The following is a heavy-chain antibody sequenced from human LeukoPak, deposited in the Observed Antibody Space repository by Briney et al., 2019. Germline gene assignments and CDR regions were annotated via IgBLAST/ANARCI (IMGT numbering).Heavy chain of an antibody. CDR3: ARSPGFVGVPAAIRRWFDP. V-gene: IGHV4-30-2*01. D-gene: IGHD2-2*02. J-gene: IGHJ5*02. CDR2: IYHSGST. CDR1: GGSISSGGYY. Sequence: PSETLSLTCTVSGGSISSGGYYWSWIRQPPGKGLEWIGYIYHSGSTYYNPSLKSRVTISVDRSKNQFSLKLSSVTAADTAVYYCARSPGFVGVPAAIRRWFDPWGQGTLVTVSS.